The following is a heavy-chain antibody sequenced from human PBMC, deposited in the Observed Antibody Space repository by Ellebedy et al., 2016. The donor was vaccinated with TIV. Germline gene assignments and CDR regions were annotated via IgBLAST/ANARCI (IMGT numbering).Heavy chain of an antibody. CDR2: ISGSGDST. V-gene: IGHV3-23*01. J-gene: IGHJ4*02. Sequence: GESLKISCAASGFTFRIYAMSWVRQAPGKGLEWVSLISGSGDSTYYADSVKGRFTISRDNSKNTLYLQVNSLRAEDTAVYYCARDRETWFGDPTGLDYWGQGTLVTVSS. CDR3: ARDRETWFGDPTGLDY. CDR1: GFTFRIYA. D-gene: IGHD3-10*01.